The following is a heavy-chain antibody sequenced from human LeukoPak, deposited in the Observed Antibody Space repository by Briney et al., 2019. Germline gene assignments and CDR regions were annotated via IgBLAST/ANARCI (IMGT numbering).Heavy chain of an antibody. Sequence: ASVKVSCKVSGYTLTELSMHWVRQAPGKGLEWMGGFDPEDGETIYAQKFQGRVTMTEDTSTDTAYMELSSLRSEDTAVYYCATLGGVLGGAPPGSYYYRGVGGKGTPVPAS. J-gene: IGHJ6*03. CDR2: FDPEDGET. CDR3: ATLGGVLGGAPPGSYYYRGV. V-gene: IGHV1-24*01. D-gene: IGHD3-16*01. CDR1: GYTLTELS.